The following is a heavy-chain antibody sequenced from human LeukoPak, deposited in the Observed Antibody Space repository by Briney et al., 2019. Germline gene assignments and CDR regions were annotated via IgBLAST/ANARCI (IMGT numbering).Heavy chain of an antibody. Sequence: GGSLRLSCAASGFTLSNHAMLWARRATGKGLEWVSAIGTAGDTFYPGSVKGRFTISRENAKNSLYLQMDSLRAEDTAVYYCARQMTPHGNFDYWGQGTLVTVSS. J-gene: IGHJ4*02. CDR1: GFTLSNHA. V-gene: IGHV3-13*01. D-gene: IGHD1-26*01. CDR2: IGTAGDT. CDR3: ARQMTPHGNFDY.